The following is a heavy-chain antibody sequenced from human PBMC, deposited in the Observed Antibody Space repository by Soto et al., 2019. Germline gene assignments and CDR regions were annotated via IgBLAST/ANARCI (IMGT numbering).Heavy chain of an antibody. CDR1: GGSFSGYY. Sequence: QVQLQQWGAGLLKPSETLSLTCAVYGGSFSGYYWSWIRQPPGKGLEWIGEINHSGSTNYNPSLKSRVTISVDTSKNQFSLKLSSVTAADTAVYYGARSLPLQARYFDYWGQGTLVTVSS. D-gene: IGHD2-15*01. CDR2: INHSGST. CDR3: ARSLPLQARYFDY. J-gene: IGHJ4*02. V-gene: IGHV4-34*01.